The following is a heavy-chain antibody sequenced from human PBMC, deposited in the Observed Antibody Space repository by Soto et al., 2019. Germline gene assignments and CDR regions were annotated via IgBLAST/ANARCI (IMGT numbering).Heavy chain of an antibody. CDR1: GGSFSGYY. CDR3: ARGGYYYDSSGYYY. J-gene: IGHJ4*02. CDR2: INHSGST. D-gene: IGHD3-22*01. V-gene: IGHV4-34*01. Sequence: PSETLSLTCAVYGGSFSGYYWIWIRQPPGKGLEWIGEINHSGSTNYNPSLKSRVTISVDTSKNQFSLKLSSVTAADTAVYYCARGGYYYDSSGYYYWGQGTLVTVSS.